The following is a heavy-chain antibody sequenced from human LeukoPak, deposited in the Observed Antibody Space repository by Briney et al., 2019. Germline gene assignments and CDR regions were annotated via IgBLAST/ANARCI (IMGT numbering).Heavy chain of an antibody. CDR1: GFTVSNNY. D-gene: IGHD3-22*01. Sequence: GGSLRLSCAASGFTVSNNYLSWVRQAPGKGLEWVSSISSSSYIYYADSVKGRFTISRDNAKNSLYLQMNSLRAEDTAVYYCAREWDDSSGWFDYWGQGTLVTVSS. CDR3: AREWDDSSGWFDY. J-gene: IGHJ4*02. CDR2: ISSSSYI. V-gene: IGHV3-69-1*01.